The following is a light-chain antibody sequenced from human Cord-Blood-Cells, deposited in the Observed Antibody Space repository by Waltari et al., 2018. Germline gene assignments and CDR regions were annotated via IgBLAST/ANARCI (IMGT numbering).Light chain of an antibody. J-gene: IGLJ2*01. Sequence: SYELTKPPQVPGSSGQTPSITCSAYKLGVKYVCWSQQKPGQSPVLVIYQDSKRPSGIPERFSGSNSGNTATLTISGTQAMDEADYYCQVWDSSTAVFGGGTKLTVL. CDR1: KLGVKY. CDR3: QVWDSSTAV. V-gene: IGLV3-1*01. CDR2: QDS.